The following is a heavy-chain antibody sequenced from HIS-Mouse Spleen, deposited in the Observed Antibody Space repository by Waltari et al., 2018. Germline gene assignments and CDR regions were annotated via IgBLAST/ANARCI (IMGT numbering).Heavy chain of an antibody. Sequence: QVQLQESGPGLVKPSETLSLTCTVSGYSISSGYYWGWIRQPPGKGLEWIGSIYHSGSTHDKPSLKSRVTISVDTSKNQFSLKLSSVTAADTAVYYCARGSQTKVVPAAIAFDIWGQGTMVTVSS. CDR2: IYHSGST. V-gene: IGHV4-38-2*02. J-gene: IGHJ3*02. D-gene: IGHD2-2*01. CDR1: GYSISSGYY. CDR3: ARGSQTKVVPAAIAFDI.